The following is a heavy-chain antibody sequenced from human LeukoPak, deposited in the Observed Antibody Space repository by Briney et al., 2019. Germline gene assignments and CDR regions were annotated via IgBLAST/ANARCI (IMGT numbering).Heavy chain of an antibody. CDR1: GFTFSSYW. D-gene: IGHD2-8*01. CDR3: ATRYCTIPACRASSYHCMDN. Sequence: GGSLRLSCAASGFTFSSYWMTWVRQAPGKGLEWMANIKQDGSEAYYVDSVKGRFTVSRDNAKNSLYLQLNSLGAEDTAVYYCATRYCTIPACRASSYHCMDNWGKGITVTVSS. CDR2: IKQDGSEA. V-gene: IGHV3-7*01. J-gene: IGHJ6*03.